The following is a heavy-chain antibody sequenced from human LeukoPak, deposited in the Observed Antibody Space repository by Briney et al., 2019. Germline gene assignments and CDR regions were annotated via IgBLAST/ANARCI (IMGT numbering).Heavy chain of an antibody. D-gene: IGHD3-10*01. CDR2: IKQDGSEK. V-gene: IGHV3-7*04. J-gene: IGHJ4*02. CDR1: GFTFSSYW. CDR3: ARLATYYYGSGSHVLDY. Sequence: GGSLRLSCAASGFTFSSYWMTWVRQAPGKGLEWVANIKQDGSEKYYLDSVKGRFNISRDNDKNSLYLQMNRLRAEDTAVYYCARLATYYYGSGSHVLDYWGQGTPVTVSS.